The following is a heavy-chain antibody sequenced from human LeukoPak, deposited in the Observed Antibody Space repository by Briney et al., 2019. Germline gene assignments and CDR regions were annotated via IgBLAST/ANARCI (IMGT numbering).Heavy chain of an antibody. V-gene: IGHV1-18*01. CDR3: ARDLIDAAGSGSSPGY. J-gene: IGHJ4*02. Sequence: ASVKVSCKASGYTFTSYGISWVRQAHGQGLEWMGWISAYNGNTNYAQKLQGRVTMTTDTSTSTAYMELRSLRSDDTAVYYCARDLIDAAGSGSSPGYWGQGTLVTVSS. CDR1: GYTFTSYG. D-gene: IGHD3-10*01. CDR2: ISAYNGNT.